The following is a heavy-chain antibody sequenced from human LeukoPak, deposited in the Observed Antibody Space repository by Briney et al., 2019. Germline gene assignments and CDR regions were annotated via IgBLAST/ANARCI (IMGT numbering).Heavy chain of an antibody. Sequence: PSETLSLTCTVSGGSISSYYWSWIRQPPGKGLEWIGNIYYSGSTYYKPSLKSRVTISVDTSKNQFSLKLSSVTAADTAVYYCARHFRSYYGSGSYYPTYFDYWGQGTLVTVSS. V-gene: IGHV4-59*08. J-gene: IGHJ4*02. D-gene: IGHD3-10*01. CDR3: ARHFRSYYGSGSYYPTYFDY. CDR2: IYYSGST. CDR1: GGSISSYY.